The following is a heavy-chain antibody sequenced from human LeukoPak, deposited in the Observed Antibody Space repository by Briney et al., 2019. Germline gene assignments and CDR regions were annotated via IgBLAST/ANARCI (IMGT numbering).Heavy chain of an antibody. J-gene: IGHJ4*02. D-gene: IGHD6-19*01. CDR1: GGSISSGGYS. Sequence: PSQTLSLTCAVSGGSISSGGYSWSWIRQPPGKGLEWIGYIYHSGSTYYNPSLKSRVTISVDRSKNQFSLKLSSVTAADTAVYYCARDSSGWRKKGGLDYWGQGTLVTVSS. CDR2: IYHSGST. V-gene: IGHV4-30-2*01. CDR3: ARDSSGWRKKGGLDY.